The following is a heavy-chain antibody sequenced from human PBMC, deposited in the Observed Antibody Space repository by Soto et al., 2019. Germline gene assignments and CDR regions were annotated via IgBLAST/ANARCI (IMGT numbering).Heavy chain of an antibody. V-gene: IGHV3-74*01. Sequence: GGSLRLSCAASGFTFSMYWMHWVRQVPGKGPEWVSRINDDGISTNYADSVKGRFTISRDNAKNTLYLQMNALRVEDTAVYYCTRGHRSTSTGTGAFRGQGTLLTVSS. CDR2: INDDGIST. CDR3: TRGHRSTSTGTGAF. D-gene: IGHD1-1*01. CDR1: GFTFSMYW. J-gene: IGHJ4*02.